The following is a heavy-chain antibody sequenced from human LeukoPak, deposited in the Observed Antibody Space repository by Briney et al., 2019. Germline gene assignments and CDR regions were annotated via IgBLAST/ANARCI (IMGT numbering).Heavy chain of an antibody. D-gene: IGHD4-17*01. V-gene: IGHV3-21*01. Sequence: GGSLRLSCAASGFTFSSYSMNSVRQAPGKGLEWVSSISSSSSYIYYADSVKGRFTISRDNAKNSLYLQMNSLRAEDTAVYYCARGDPYGDYGVPSDYWGQGTLVTVSS. J-gene: IGHJ4*02. CDR2: ISSSSSYI. CDR3: ARGDPYGDYGVPSDY. CDR1: GFTFSSYS.